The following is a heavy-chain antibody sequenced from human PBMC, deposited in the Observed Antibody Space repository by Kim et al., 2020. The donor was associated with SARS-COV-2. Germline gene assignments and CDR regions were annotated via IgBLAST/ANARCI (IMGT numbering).Heavy chain of an antibody. Sequence: GGSLRLSCAASGFTFSSYDMHWVRQATGKGLEWVSAIGTAGDTYYPGSVKGRFTISRENAKNSLYLQMNSLRAGDTAVYYCARSHVLNRWNRVNYYYYYMEGWSKGTT. D-gene: IGHD1-1*01. CDR2: IGTAGDT. J-gene: IGHJ6*03. CDR3: ARSHVLNRWNRVNYYYYYMEG. CDR1: GFTFSSYD. V-gene: IGHV3-13*01.